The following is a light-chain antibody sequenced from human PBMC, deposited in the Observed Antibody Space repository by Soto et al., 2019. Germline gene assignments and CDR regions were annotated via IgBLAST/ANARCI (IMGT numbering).Light chain of an antibody. J-gene: IGLJ3*02. CDR3: AAWDDNLNGPL. V-gene: IGLV1-44*01. Sequence: QSALTQPPSLSGTPGQRVTISCSGSNSNIGRYSVNWEQHFPGTAPKILIYSDDERPSGVPDRFSGSKSGTSASLAISGLQSEDEAEYYCAAWDDNLNGPLFGGGTKLTVL. CDR1: NSNIGRYS. CDR2: SDD.